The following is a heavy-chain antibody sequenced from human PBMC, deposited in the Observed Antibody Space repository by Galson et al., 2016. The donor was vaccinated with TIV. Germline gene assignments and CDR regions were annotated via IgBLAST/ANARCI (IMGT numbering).Heavy chain of an antibody. J-gene: IGHJ6*03. V-gene: IGHV1-69*13. D-gene: IGHD3-3*01. CDR3: ARGGWSGDPGDYHYYYMDV. CDR1: GGTFTSFA. Sequence: SVKVSCKASGGTFTSFAISWVRQSRGQGLEWMGGTVPMFGIVTYAQKFQGKITLTAGASTSTAYMELRSLRSDDTAVYYCARGGWSGDPGDYHYYYMDVWGKGTTVIVSS. CDR2: TVPMFGIV.